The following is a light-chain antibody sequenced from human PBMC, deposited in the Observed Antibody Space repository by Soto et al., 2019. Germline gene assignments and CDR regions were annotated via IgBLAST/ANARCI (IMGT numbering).Light chain of an antibody. V-gene: IGKV1-39*01. J-gene: IGKJ1*01. Sequence: IQLTQSPSSLSASVGDRVNITCRASQSISSYLHWYQQKPGKAPKLLIYAASSLPSGVPSRFSGSGSGTDFTLTISSLQPEDFATYYCQQSYSTPVTFGQGTKVEIK. CDR3: QQSYSTPVT. CDR2: AAS. CDR1: QSISSY.